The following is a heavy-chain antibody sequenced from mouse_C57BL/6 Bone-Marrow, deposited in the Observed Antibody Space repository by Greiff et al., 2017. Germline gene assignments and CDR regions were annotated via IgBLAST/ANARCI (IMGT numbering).Heavy chain of an antibody. Sequence: VQLQQSGPGLVQPSQSLSITCTVSGFSLTSYGVHWVRQSPGKGLEWLGVIWSGGSTDYNAAFISRLSISKDNPKSQVFFKMNSLQADDTAIYYCAGNFFAYWGQGTLVTVSA. CDR1: GFSLTSYG. CDR2: IWSGGST. J-gene: IGHJ3*01. CDR3: AGNFFAY. V-gene: IGHV2-2*01.